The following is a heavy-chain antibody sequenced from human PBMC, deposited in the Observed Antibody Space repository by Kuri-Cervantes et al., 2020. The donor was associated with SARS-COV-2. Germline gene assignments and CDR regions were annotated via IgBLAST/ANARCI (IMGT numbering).Heavy chain of an antibody. CDR2: ISYDGSNK. CDR1: GFTFSSYG. Sequence: LFLTCAASGFTFSSYGMHWVRQAPGKGLEWVAVISYDGSNKYYADSVKGRFTTSRDNSKNTLYLQMNSLRAEDTAVYYCAKAGRKLRYFDWLLTFDYWGQGTLVTVSS. CDR3: AKAGRKLRYFDWLLTFDY. J-gene: IGHJ4*02. V-gene: IGHV3-30*18. D-gene: IGHD3-9*01.